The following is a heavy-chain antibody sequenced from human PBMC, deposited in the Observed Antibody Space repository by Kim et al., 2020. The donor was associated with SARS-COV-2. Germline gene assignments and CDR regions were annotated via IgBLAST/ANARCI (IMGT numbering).Heavy chain of an antibody. CDR1: GFTFSSYS. D-gene: IGHD3-10*01. Sequence: GGSLRLSCAASGFTFSSYSMNWVRQAPGKGLEWVSSISSRSSYIYYADSVKGRFTISRDNAKNSLYLQMNSLRAEDTAVYYCARRLWFGESPGWGQGTLV. CDR3: ARRLWFGESPG. CDR2: ISSRSSYI. V-gene: IGHV3-21*01. J-gene: IGHJ4*02.